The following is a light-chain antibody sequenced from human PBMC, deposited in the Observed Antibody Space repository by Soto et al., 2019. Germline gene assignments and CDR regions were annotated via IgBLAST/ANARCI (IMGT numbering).Light chain of an antibody. V-gene: IGKV3-20*01. Sequence: EIVLTQSPGTLSLSPGERATLSCRASQSVSSSYLAWYQQKPGQAPRLLIYGASSRATGIPDRCSGSGSGTDFTLTISRLEPEDFAVYYCQQYCSSLWTFGQGTKVEIK. CDR2: GAS. CDR3: QQYCSSLWT. J-gene: IGKJ1*01. CDR1: QSVSSSY.